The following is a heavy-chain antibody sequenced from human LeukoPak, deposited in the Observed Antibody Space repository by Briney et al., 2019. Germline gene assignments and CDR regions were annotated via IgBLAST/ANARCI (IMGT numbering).Heavy chain of an antibody. V-gene: IGHV3-74*03. CDR3: ARDQYYQLLL. J-gene: IGHJ4*02. CDR1: GFTFRGYW. Sequence: SGGSLRLSCAGSGFTFRGYWIHWVHQVPGKGLVWVSRINRDGSSATYADSVKGRFTISRDDAKNTVYLQMNNLRAEDTAVYYCARDQYYQLLLWGQGSLVTVSP. D-gene: IGHD2-2*01. CDR2: INRDGSSA.